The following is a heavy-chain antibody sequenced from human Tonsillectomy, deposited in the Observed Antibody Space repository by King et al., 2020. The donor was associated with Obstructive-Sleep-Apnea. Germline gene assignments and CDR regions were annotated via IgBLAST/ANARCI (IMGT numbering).Heavy chain of an antibody. CDR2: MFTSGST. V-gene: IGHV4-4*07. CDR1: GGSISSYS. Sequence: QLQESGPGLVKPSETLSLTCTVSGGSISSYSWAWIRQPAGEGLEWIGRMFTSGSTNCNPSLESRVTMSVDTSKHQFSLKLSSVTAAATAVYYCARDVPYDWLVPYYYYGMDVWGQGTTVTVSS. J-gene: IGHJ6*02. CDR3: ARDVPYDWLVPYYYYGMDV. D-gene: IGHD3-9*01.